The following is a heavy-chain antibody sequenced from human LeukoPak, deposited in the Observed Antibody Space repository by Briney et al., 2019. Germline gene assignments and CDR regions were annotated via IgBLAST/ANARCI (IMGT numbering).Heavy chain of an antibody. D-gene: IGHD6-19*01. CDR2: ISSSSHYM. V-gene: IGHV3-21*01. Sequence: GRSLSLSCAAYGFTFSSYSMNWVRQAPRKWLGWVSSISSSSHYMYYEGSVKGRFTTSRDKAKNSLYLQMNSLRAEDTAVYYCARDDAQGSGWDLDYWGQGTLVTVSS. J-gene: IGHJ4*02. CDR1: GFTFSSYS. CDR3: ARDDAQGSGWDLDY.